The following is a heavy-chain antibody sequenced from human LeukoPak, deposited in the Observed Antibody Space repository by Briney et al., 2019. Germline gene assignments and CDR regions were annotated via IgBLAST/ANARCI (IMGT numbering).Heavy chain of an antibody. J-gene: IGHJ4*02. D-gene: IGHD3-10*01. CDR3: ARDYHGSGSLTTFDY. Sequence: WASVKVSCKTSGYTFTSYYMHWVRQAPGQGLEWMGIINPRGGSASSAQKFQGRVTLTRDTSTSTVYMDLSSLRSQDTAVYYCARDYHGSGSLTTFDYWGQGTLVTVSS. CDR2: INPRGGSA. V-gene: IGHV1-46*01. CDR1: GYTFTSYY.